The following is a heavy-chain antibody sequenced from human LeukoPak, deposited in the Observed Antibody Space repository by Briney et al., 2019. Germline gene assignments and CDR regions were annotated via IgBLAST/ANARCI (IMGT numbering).Heavy chain of an antibody. CDR1: GGSIGSGGYS. Sequence: PSETLSLTCAVSGGSIGSGGYSWSWIRQPPGKGLEWIGFIYHSGSTYYNPSLRSRVTISVDRSKNQFSLKLSSVTAADTAVYYCASWGYNYGVAADYWGQGTLVTVSS. CDR2: IYHSGST. V-gene: IGHV4-30-2*01. J-gene: IGHJ4*02. D-gene: IGHD5-18*01. CDR3: ASWGYNYGVAADY.